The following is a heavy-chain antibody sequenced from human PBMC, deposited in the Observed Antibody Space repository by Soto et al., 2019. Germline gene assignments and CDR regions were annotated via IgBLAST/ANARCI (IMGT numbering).Heavy chain of an antibody. V-gene: IGHV3-30*18. J-gene: IGHJ4*02. CDR1: GFTFSRSA. CDR3: AKDSYYYESSGFYYASYFDS. CDR2: ISYDGITK. Sequence: GGSLRLSCAASGFTFSRSAMHWVRQAPGKGLEWVALISYDGITKSSADSVKGRFTISRDNSKNTLYLQMNNLRAEDTAVYYCAKDSYYYESSGFYYASYFDSWGQGALGTVSS. D-gene: IGHD3-22*01.